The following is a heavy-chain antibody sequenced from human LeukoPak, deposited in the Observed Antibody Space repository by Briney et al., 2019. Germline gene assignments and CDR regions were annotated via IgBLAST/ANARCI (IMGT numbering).Heavy chain of an antibody. Sequence: GGSLRLSCAASGFTFSSYAMSWVRQAPGKGLEWVSAISGSGGSTYYADSVKGRFTISRDNSKNTLYLQMNSLRAEDTAVYYFAKARRNWNGGYWGQGTLVTVSS. D-gene: IGHD1-1*01. V-gene: IGHV3-23*01. CDR1: GFTFSSYA. CDR2: ISGSGGST. CDR3: AKARRNWNGGY. J-gene: IGHJ4*02.